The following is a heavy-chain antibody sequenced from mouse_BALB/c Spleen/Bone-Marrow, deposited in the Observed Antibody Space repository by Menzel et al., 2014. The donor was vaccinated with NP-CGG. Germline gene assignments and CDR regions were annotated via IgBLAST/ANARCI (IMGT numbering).Heavy chain of an antibody. D-gene: IGHD2-3*01. Sequence: EVQGVESGGGLVQPGRSLKISCAASGFDFSGFWMGWVRLAPGKGLEWIGGINPDSSTINYTPSLKDRFIISRDNAKNTLYLQMSKVRSEDTALYYCARLGYYGGFAYWGQGTLVTVSA. CDR3: ARLGYYGGFAY. CDR2: INPDSSTI. V-gene: IGHV4-1*02. CDR1: GFDFSGFW. J-gene: IGHJ3*01.